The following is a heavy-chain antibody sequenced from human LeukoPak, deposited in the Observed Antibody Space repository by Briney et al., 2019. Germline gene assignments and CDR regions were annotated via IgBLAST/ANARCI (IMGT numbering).Heavy chain of an antibody. CDR2: LHADGVEQ. CDR1: GFSLSGYW. CDR3: ARGGYSFDY. D-gene: IGHD5-18*01. J-gene: IGHJ4*02. Sequence: GGSLRLSCAASGFSLSGYWMTWVRQAPGKGLEWVARLHADGVEQNYVDSVTGRFTMSRDNAKNSLDLKMNSLRVEDTAVYYCARGGYSFDYLGQGTLVAVSS. V-gene: IGHV3-7*01.